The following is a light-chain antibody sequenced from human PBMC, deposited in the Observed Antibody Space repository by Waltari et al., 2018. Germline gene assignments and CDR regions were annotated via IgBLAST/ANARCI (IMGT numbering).Light chain of an antibody. Sequence: EIVLTQSPATLSLSPGETATLSCRASQSVGTYLAWYQRKPGQAPRLLIYDASNRATGIPDRFRGSGSGTDFTLTIDSLEPEDFALYYCQQRSSWTPHTFGQGARLEIK. J-gene: IGKJ2*01. V-gene: IGKV3-11*01. CDR1: QSVGTY. CDR2: DAS. CDR3: QQRSSWTPHT.